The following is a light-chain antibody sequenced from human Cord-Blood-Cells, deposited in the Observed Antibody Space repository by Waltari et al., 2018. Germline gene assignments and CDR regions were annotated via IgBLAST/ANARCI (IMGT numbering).Light chain of an antibody. Sequence: VLTQSQVSLPVTPGEPASLSCSSSQSLLHSTGYNYLEWYLQKPGQSPQLLIYLGSNRASGVPDRFSGSGSGTDFTLKISRVDAEDVGVYYCMQALQTPRAFGGGTKVEIK. CDR3: MQALQTPRA. V-gene: IGKV2-28*01. CDR2: LGS. CDR1: QSLLHSTGYNY. J-gene: IGKJ4*01.